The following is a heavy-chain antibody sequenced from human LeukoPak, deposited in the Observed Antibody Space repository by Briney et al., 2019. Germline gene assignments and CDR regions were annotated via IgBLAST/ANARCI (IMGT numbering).Heavy chain of an antibody. CDR1: GDSISAGTYY. V-gene: IGHV4-39*01. D-gene: IGHD4-11*01. Sequence: SETLSLTCTVSGDSISAGTYYWGWIRQPPGKGLEWIGTIHYSGGTYYNPSLKSRVTISVDTSKNQFSLKLTSASAADTAMYYCARPYSNYVGNDAFAIWGQGTMVTVSS. J-gene: IGHJ3*02. CDR2: IHYSGGT. CDR3: ARPYSNYVGNDAFAI.